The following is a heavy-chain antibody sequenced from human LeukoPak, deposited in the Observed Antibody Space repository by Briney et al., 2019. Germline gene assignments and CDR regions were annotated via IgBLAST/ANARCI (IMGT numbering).Heavy chain of an antibody. CDR3: ARGGASNYDFWSGWAPYYYYGMDV. CDR1: GGSISGYY. D-gene: IGHD3-3*01. CDR2: IYYSGST. J-gene: IGHJ6*02. Sequence: SETLTLTCTVSGGSISGYYWSWIRQPPGKGLEWIGYIYYSGSTNYNPSLKSRVTISVDTSKNQFSLKLSSVTAADTAVYYCARGGASNYDFWSGWAPYYYYGMDVWGQGTTVTVSS. V-gene: IGHV4-59*01.